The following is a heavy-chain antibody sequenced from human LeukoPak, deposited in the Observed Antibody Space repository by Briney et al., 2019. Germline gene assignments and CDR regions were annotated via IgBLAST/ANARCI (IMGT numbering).Heavy chain of an antibody. Sequence: PGGSLRLSCVVSGFTFSGHAMCWVRQAPGRGLEWVSSIDISGDSTSYADSVKGRFTISRDNSKNTLLLQMDSLRAEDSAIYYCANEIRPNDYWGQGTLVTVS. CDR3: ANEIRPNDY. J-gene: IGHJ4*02. CDR1: GFTFSGHA. V-gene: IGHV3-23*05. D-gene: IGHD4/OR15-4a*01. CDR2: IDISGDST.